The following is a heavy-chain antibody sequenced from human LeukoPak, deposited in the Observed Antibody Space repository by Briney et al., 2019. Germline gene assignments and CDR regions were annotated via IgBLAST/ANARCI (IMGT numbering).Heavy chain of an antibody. J-gene: IGHJ3*02. Sequence: ASVKVSCKASGYTFTSYGISWARQAPGQGLEWMGWISAYNGNTNYAQKLQGRVTMTTDTSTSTAYMELRSLRSDDTAVYYCARLTGTTADDAFDIWGQGTMVTVSS. CDR3: ARLTGTTADDAFDI. D-gene: IGHD1-7*01. CDR2: ISAYNGNT. V-gene: IGHV1-18*01. CDR1: GYTFTSYG.